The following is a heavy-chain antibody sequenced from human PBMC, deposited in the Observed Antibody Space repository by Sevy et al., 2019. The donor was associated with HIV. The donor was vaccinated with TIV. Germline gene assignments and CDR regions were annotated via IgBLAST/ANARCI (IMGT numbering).Heavy chain of an antibody. CDR1: GFTFSRYW. J-gene: IGHJ4*02. CDR3: ARLKDDSSGYTFGY. V-gene: IGHV3-7*03. CDR2: IKQDGSEK. D-gene: IGHD3-22*01. Sequence: GGSLRLSCAASGFTFSRYWMSWVRQAPGKGLEWVANIKQDGSEKSYVDSVKGRFTISRDNATNSLYLQMNSLRAEDTAVYYCARLKDDSSGYTFGYWGQGTLVTVSS.